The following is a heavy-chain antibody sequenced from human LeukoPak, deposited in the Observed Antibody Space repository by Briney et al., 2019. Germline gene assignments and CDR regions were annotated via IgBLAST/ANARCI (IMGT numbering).Heavy chain of an antibody. CDR1: GFTFSSYS. CDR3: AKDLLDCSSTSCYGVFDP. CDR2: ISSSSSYI. J-gene: IGHJ5*02. V-gene: IGHV3-21*04. Sequence: GGSLRLSCAASGFTFSSYSMNWVRQAPGKGLEWVSSISSSSSYIYYADSVKGRFTISRDNSKNTLYLQMNSLRAEDTAVYYCAKDLLDCSSTSCYGVFDPWGQGTLVTVSS. D-gene: IGHD2-2*01.